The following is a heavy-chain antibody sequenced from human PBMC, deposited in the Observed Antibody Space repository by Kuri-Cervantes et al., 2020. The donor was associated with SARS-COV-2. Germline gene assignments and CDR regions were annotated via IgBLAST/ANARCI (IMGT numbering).Heavy chain of an antibody. Sequence: GGSLRLSCVASEFNFRYYAMYWVRQAPGKGLEWVAHISYDGRDIHFRESVKGRFTVSRDNSKNTLYLQPNSLRLEDTGVYFCAKPGSVRGIIREDHYGLDVWGQGTTVTVSS. V-gene: IGHV3-30*18. J-gene: IGHJ6*02. CDR2: ISYDGRDI. CDR3: AKPGSVRGIIREDHYGLDV. D-gene: IGHD3-10*01. CDR1: EFNFRYYA.